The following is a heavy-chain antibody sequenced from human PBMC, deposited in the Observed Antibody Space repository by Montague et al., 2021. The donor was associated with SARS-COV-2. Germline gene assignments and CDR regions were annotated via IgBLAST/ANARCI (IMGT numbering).Heavy chain of an antibody. CDR1: GDSVAINTPA. CDR2: TYYRSKWYY. J-gene: IGHJ4*02. Sequence: CAISGDSVAINTPAWNWIRQSPSIDPEWLGRTYYRSKWYYDYAVSVKSRMTISPDTSKNQFSLQLSSVTPEDRAVYYFARDPRYSLSWSFDYWGQGTLVTVSS. CDR3: ARDPRYSLSWSFDY. D-gene: IGHD6-13*01. V-gene: IGHV6-1*01.